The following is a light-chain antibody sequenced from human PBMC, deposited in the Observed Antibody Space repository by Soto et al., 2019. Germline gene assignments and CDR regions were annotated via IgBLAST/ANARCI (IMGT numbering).Light chain of an antibody. Sequence: QSVLTQPASVSGSPGQSITISCTGTSSDVGGYNYVSWYQQHPGKAPKLLIYDVTNRPPGVSDDRFSGSKSGNTASLTISGLQAEDEADYYCSSYTSRVVFGRGTKLTVL. CDR3: SSYTSRVV. CDR2: DVT. CDR1: SSDVGGYNY. V-gene: IGLV2-14*03. J-gene: IGLJ3*02.